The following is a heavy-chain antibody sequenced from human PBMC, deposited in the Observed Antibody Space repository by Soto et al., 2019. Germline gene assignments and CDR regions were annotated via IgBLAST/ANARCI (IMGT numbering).Heavy chain of an antibody. V-gene: IGHV3-74*01. CDR3: ARSLGSRGWTYYYFYGMDV. CDR1: GFTFSSHW. D-gene: IGHD6-19*01. CDR2: INSDGSST. J-gene: IGHJ6*02. Sequence: EVQLVESGGGLVQPGGSLRLSCAASGFTFSSHWMHWVRQAPGKGLVWVSRINSDGSSTSYADSVKGRFTISRDNAKNTLYLQMNSLRAEDTAVYYCARSLGSRGWTYYYFYGMDVWGQGTTVTVSS.